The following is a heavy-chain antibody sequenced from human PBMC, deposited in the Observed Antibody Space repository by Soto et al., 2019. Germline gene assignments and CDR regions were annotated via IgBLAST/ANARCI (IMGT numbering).Heavy chain of an antibody. CDR1: GYSFTGYY. Sequence: GASVKVSGKASGYSFTGYYMHWVRQAPVQGLEWMGWINPNSGGTNYAEKFQGRVTMTTDTSTSTVYMELRNLRSDDTAVYFCARDTDSTNSYVYWAQGTMVTLSS. V-gene: IGHV1-2*02. CDR3: ARDTDSTNSYVY. D-gene: IGHD6-13*01. CDR2: INPNSGGT. J-gene: IGHJ4*02.